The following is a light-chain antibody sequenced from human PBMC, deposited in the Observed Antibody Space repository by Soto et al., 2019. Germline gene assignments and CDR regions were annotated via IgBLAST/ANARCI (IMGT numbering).Light chain of an antibody. CDR3: QQYSTSRLT. CDR1: QSVTSSY. V-gene: IGKV3-20*01. CDR2: GAS. Sequence: EIVLTQSPGTLSLSPGERATLSCRASQSVTSSYLAWYQQKPGQAPRLLISGASSRATGIPDRFSGSGSGTDFTLTISTLEPEALAVYYCQQYSTSRLTFGGGTKVVVK. J-gene: IGKJ4*01.